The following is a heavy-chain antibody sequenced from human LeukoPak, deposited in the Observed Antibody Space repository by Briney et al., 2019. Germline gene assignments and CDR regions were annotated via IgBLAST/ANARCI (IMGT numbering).Heavy chain of an antibody. CDR3: ARQYARSSSSWYLVDP. Sequence: GESLKISCKGSGYSFTSYWIGWVRQMPGKGLEWMGIIYPGDSDTRYSPSFQGQVTISADKSTSTAYLQWSSLKASDTAMYYCARQYARSSSSWYLVDPWGQGTLVTVSS. CDR2: IYPGDSDT. D-gene: IGHD6-13*01. CDR1: GYSFTSYW. J-gene: IGHJ5*02. V-gene: IGHV5-51*01.